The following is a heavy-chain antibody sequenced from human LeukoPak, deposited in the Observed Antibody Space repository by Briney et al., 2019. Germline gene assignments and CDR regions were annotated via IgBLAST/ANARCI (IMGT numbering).Heavy chain of an antibody. V-gene: IGHV3-30*04. CDR1: GFTFSSYA. D-gene: IGHD2-21*02. Sequence: GGSLRLSCAASGFTFSSYAMHWVRQAPGKGLEWMAVISYDGSNKYYADSVKGRFTISRDNAKNTLYLQMNNLKAEDTALYYCVREYCGGDCYTDFWGQGTLVTVSS. CDR2: ISYDGSNK. J-gene: IGHJ4*02. CDR3: VREYCGGDCYTDF.